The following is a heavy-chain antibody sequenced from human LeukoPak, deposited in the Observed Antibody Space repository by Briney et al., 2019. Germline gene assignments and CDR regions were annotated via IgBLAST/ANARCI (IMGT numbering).Heavy chain of an antibody. V-gene: IGHV1-69*13. J-gene: IGHJ4*02. CDR1: GGTFSSYA. D-gene: IGHD3-10*01. Sequence: ASVKVSCKASGGTFSSYAISWVRQAPGQGLEWMGGIIPIFGTANYAQKFQGRVTITADESTSTAYMELSSLRSEDTAVYYCARGSGEVWFGELEYSWGRGTLVTVSS. CDR2: IIPIFGTA. CDR3: ARGSGEVWFGELEYS.